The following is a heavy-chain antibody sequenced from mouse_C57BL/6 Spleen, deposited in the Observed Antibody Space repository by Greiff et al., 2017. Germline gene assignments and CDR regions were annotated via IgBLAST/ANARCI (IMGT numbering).Heavy chain of an antibody. J-gene: IGHJ4*01. D-gene: IGHD1-1*01. CDR3: ARKRAVAAPYAMDY. CDR2: LNPSNGGT. CDR1: GYSFTSYY. V-gene: IGHV1-42*01. Sequence: VQLQQSGAELVKPGASVKISCKASGYSFTSYYMNWVKQSPEKSLEWIGELNPSNGGTTYNQKFKAKATLTGDTSSSTAYLQLTSLTAEDTAVYYCARKRAVAAPYAMDYWGQGTSVTVSS.